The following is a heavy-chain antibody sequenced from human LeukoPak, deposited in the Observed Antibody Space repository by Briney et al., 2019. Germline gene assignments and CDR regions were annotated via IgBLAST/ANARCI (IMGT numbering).Heavy chain of an antibody. D-gene: IGHD3-22*01. Sequence: AGGSLRLSCAASGFTFRSYAVTWVRQAPGKGLEWVSAISGSGGSTYYADSVKGRFTISRDNSKNTLYLQMNSLRVEDTAVYYCAKVRGMIVVVRDAFDIWGQGTMVTVSS. CDR3: AKVRGMIVVVRDAFDI. CDR2: ISGSGGST. CDR1: GFTFRSYA. J-gene: IGHJ3*02. V-gene: IGHV3-23*01.